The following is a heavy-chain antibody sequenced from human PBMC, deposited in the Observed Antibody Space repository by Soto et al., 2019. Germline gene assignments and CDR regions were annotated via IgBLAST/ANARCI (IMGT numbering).Heavy chain of an antibody. D-gene: IGHD6-13*01. J-gene: IGHJ5*01. CDR2: IIPIFGTA. Sequence: QVQLVQSGAEVKKPGSSVKVSCKASGGTFSSYAISWVRQAPGQGLEWMGGIIPIFGTANYAQKFQGRVTITADESTSTAYREPSSLTSKDTAVYYCARDQWGSSWRDWFDSWGQGTLVTVSS. V-gene: IGHV1-69*01. CDR3: ARDQWGSSWRDWFDS. CDR1: GGTFSSYA.